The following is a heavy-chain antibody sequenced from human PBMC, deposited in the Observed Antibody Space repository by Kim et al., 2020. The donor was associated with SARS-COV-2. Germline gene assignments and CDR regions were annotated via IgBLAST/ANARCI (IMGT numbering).Heavy chain of an antibody. CDR3: ANSVEMATIRY. CDR1: GFTFSSYA. CDR2: ISGSGGST. Sequence: GGSLRLSCAASGFTFSSYAMSWVRQAPGKGLEWVSAISGSGGSTYYADSVKGRFTISRDNSKNTLYLQMNSLRAEDTAVYYCANSVEMATIRYWGQGTLVTVSS. V-gene: IGHV3-23*01. D-gene: IGHD5-12*01. J-gene: IGHJ4*02.